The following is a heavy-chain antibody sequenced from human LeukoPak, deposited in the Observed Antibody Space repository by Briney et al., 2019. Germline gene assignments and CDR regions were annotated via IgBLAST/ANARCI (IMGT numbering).Heavy chain of an antibody. Sequence: SVKVSCKASGGTFSSYAISWVRQAPGQGLEWMGRIIPIFGTANYAQKFQGRVTITTDESTSTAYMELSSLRSEDTAVYYCASTHSSSRYDDWFDPWGQGTLVTVSS. CDR1: GGTFSSYA. D-gene: IGHD6-13*01. CDR3: ASTHSSSRYDDWFDP. V-gene: IGHV1-69*05. J-gene: IGHJ5*02. CDR2: IIPIFGTA.